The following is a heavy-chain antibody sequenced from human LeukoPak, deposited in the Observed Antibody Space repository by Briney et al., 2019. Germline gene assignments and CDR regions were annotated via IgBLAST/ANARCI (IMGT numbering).Heavy chain of an antibody. J-gene: IGHJ4*02. CDR1: RFSFSNHS. V-gene: IGHV3-48*01. D-gene: IGHD3-3*01. Sequence: GGSLRLSCAASRFSFSNHSMNWVCQAPGKGLEWVSYISNSGSAKYYAASVKGRFTISRDNGKNSLYLQMNSLRAEDTAVYYCARMSGSRLPGYWGQGTLVTVSS. CDR2: ISNSGSAK. CDR3: ARMSGSRLPGY.